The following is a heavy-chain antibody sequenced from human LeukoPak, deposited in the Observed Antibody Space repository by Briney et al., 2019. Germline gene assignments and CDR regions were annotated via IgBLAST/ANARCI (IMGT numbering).Heavy chain of an antibody. CDR1: GFTFSTYN. CDR2: ISSSTSTI. J-gene: IGHJ4*02. V-gene: IGHV3-48*02. D-gene: IGHD3-10*01. Sequence: GGSLRLSCAASGFTFSTYNMNWVRQAPGKRLEWVSYISSSTSTIYYADAVKGRFTISRDNAKNSLYLQMNSLRDEDTAVYYCAREVRGVIVFGYWGQGTLVTVSS. CDR3: AREVRGVIVFGY.